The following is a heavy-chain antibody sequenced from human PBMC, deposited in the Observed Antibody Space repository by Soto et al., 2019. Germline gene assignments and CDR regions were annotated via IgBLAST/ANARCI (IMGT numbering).Heavy chain of an antibody. V-gene: IGHV4-30-2*01. D-gene: IGHD4-17*01. CDR1: GGSMSRGDYS. CDR3: ARAHYGDYGYGMDV. Sequence: SETLSLTCTVSGGSMSRGDYSWSWIRQPPGKGLEWIGYIYHSGSTYYNPSLKSRVTISVDRSKNQFSLKLSSVTAADTAVYYCARAHYGDYGYGMDVWGHGTTVTVSS. J-gene: IGHJ6*02. CDR2: IYHSGST.